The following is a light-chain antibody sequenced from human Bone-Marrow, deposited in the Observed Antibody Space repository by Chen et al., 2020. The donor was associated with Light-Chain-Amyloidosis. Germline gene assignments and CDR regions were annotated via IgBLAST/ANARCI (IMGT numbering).Light chain of an antibody. J-gene: IGKJ2*02. CDR2: WAS. Sequence: DIVMTQSPDALAVSLGERATINCKSSQTVLFIVNNKNYFNWYQQRPGQPPRLLLHWASARESGVPDRFSGSGSETDFTLTISSLQAEDVAVYYCQQCYISPCTFGQGTKVEI. CDR3: QQCYISPCT. V-gene: IGKV4-1*01. CDR1: QTVLFIVNNKNY.